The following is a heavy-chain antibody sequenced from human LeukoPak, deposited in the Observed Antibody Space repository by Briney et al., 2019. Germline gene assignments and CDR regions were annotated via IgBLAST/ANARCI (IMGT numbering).Heavy chain of an antibody. CDR3: ARVFYGDYVGVLDY. CDR2: IIPIFGTA. J-gene: IGHJ4*02. V-gene: IGHV1-69*13. D-gene: IGHD4-17*01. CDR1: GGTFSSYA. Sequence: SVKVSCKASGGTFSSYAISWVRQAPGQGLEWMGGIIPIFGTANYAQEFQGRVTITADESTSTAYMELSSLRSEDTAVYYCARVFYGDYVGVLDYWGQGTLVTVSS.